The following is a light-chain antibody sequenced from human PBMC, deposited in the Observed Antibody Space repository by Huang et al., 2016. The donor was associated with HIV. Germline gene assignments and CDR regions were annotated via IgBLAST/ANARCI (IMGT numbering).Light chain of an antibody. J-gene: IGKJ4*01. Sequence: EIVLTQSPATLSLSPGERATLSCRASQSVSSYLAWYQQKPGPAPRLLIYDAANRATGIPTRFSGSGSGTDFTLTISSLEPEDFAVYYCQQRSNWAPITFGGGTKVEIK. CDR2: DAA. V-gene: IGKV3-11*01. CDR3: QQRSNWAPIT. CDR1: QSVSSY.